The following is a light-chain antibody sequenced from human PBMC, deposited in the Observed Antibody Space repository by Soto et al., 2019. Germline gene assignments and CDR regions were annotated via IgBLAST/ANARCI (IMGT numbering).Light chain of an antibody. J-gene: IGKJ2*01. CDR1: QSITGY. CDR2: AAS. Sequence: DIQMTQSPSSLSASVGDRVTITCRASQSITGYLNWYQQKPGKAPKLLIYAASSLQSGVPSRFSGSGSGTDFTLTISSLQRDDFATYFCQQSLGIPYTFVQGTRLETK. CDR3: QQSLGIPYT. V-gene: IGKV1-39*01.